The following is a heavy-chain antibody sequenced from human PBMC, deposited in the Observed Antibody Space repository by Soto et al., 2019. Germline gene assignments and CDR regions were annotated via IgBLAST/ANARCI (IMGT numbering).Heavy chain of an antibody. CDR3: ARDRDYYGSGSYYKAIDY. J-gene: IGHJ4*02. CDR2: INPSGGST. CDR1: GYTFTSYY. D-gene: IGHD3-10*01. V-gene: IGHV1-46*01. Sequence: ASVKVSCKASGYTFTSYYMQWVRQAPGQGLEWMGIINPSGGSTSYAQKFQGRVTMTRDTSTSTVYMELSSLRSEDTAVYYCARDRDYYGSGSYYKAIDYCGQGTRGTVS.